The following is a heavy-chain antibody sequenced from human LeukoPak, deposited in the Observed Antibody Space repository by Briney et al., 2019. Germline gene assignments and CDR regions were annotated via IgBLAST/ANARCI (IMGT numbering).Heavy chain of an antibody. D-gene: IGHD1-14*01. CDR3: ASATNLRNTGELDY. V-gene: IGHV1-69*01. CDR1: GGTFSSYA. Sequence: GSSVKVSCKASGGTFSSYAISWVRQAPGQGLEWMGGIIPIFGTANYAQKFQGRVTITADESTSTAYMELRSLRSDDTAVYYCASATNLRNTGELDYWGQGTLVTVSS. J-gene: IGHJ4*02. CDR2: IIPIFGTA.